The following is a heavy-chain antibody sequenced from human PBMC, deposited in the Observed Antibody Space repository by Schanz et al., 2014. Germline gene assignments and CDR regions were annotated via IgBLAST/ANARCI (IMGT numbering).Heavy chain of an antibody. CDR3: ATIGVNDYRRFGLDL. V-gene: IGHV1-69*04. D-gene: IGHD3-16*01. J-gene: IGHJ6*02. CDR2: IIPIVDIT. Sequence: QVQLVQSGAEVRKPGSSVRVSCKASGGPFTSYAFSWVRQAPGQGLEWMGRIIPIVDITNYAQKFLGRVTITADKSTSTAYMELKSLRSADTAVYYCATIGVNDYRRFGLDLWGQGTTVTVSS. CDR1: GGPFTSYA.